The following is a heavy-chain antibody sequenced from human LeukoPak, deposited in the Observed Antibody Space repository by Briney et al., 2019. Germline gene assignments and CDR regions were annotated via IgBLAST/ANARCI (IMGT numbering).Heavy chain of an antibody. J-gene: IGHJ4*02. CDR1: GGSISSYY. V-gene: IGHV4-59*01. CDR2: IYYSGST. D-gene: IGHD5-18*01. Sequence: KPSETLSLTCTVSGGSISSYYWSWIRQPPGKGLEWIGYIYYSGSTNYNPSLKSRVTISVDTSKNQFSLKLSSVPAADTAVYYCARASGVDTAMAVNFDYWGQGTLVTVSS. CDR3: ARASGVDTAMAVNFDY.